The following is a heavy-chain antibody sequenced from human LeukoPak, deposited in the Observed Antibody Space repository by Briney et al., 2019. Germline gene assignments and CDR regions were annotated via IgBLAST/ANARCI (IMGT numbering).Heavy chain of an antibody. D-gene: IGHD1-26*01. CDR2: FDPEDGET. CDR1: GYTLTELS. V-gene: IGHV1-24*01. Sequence: ASVKVSCKVSGYTLTELSMHWVRQAPGKGLEWMGGFDPEDGETIYAQKFQGRVTITEDTSTDTAYMELSSLRSEDTAVYYCATDQSVSGSYHDTDYWGQGTLVTVSS. CDR3: ATDQSVSGSYHDTDY. J-gene: IGHJ4*02.